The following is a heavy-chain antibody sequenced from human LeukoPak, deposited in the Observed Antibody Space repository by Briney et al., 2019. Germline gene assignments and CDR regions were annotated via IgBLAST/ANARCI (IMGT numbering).Heavy chain of an antibody. V-gene: IGHV3-7*03. CDR1: GFTFSAYW. J-gene: IGHJ4*02. CDR2: IKQDGSDK. D-gene: IGHD4-23*01. Sequence: GRYLRLSCAASGFTFSAYWMSWVRQAPGKGLEWVANIKQDGSDKYYVDSVKGRFTISRDNAKNSLYLQMNSLRAEDTAVYYCARKTVVGSYFDYWGQGTPVTVSS. CDR3: ARKTVVGSYFDY.